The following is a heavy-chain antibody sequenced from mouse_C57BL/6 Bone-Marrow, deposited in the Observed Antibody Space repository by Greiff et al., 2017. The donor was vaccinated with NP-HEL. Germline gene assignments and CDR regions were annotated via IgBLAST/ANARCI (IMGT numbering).Heavy chain of an antibody. J-gene: IGHJ1*03. D-gene: IGHD2-3*01. CDR2: INPYNGGT. CDR1: GYTFTDYY. CDR3: AREGWLLLWYFDV. V-gene: IGHV1-19*01. Sequence: VHVKQSGPVLVKPGASVKMSCKASGYTFTDYYMNWVKQSHGKSLEWIGVINPYNGGTSYNQKFKGKATLTVDKSSSTAYMELNSLTSEDSAVYYCAREGWLLLWYFDVWGTGTTVTVSS.